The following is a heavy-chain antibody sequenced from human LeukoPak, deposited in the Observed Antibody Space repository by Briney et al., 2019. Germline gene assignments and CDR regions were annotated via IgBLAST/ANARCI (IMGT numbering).Heavy chain of an antibody. CDR2: IYYSGIT. Sequence: PSETLSLTCTVSGGSISSYYWSWIRQPPGKGLDWIGYIYYSGITNYNPSLKSRVTISVDTSKNQFSMKLSSVTAADTAVYYCARDKWEPRYAFDIWGQGTMVTVSS. V-gene: IGHV4-59*12. CDR1: GGSISSYY. D-gene: IGHD1-26*01. J-gene: IGHJ3*02. CDR3: ARDKWEPRYAFDI.